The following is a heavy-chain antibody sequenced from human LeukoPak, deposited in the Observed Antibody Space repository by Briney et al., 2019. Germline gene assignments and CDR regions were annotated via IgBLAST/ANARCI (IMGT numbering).Heavy chain of an antibody. CDR3: ARVAYYYDSSASFDP. J-gene: IGHJ5*02. V-gene: IGHV3-11*01. D-gene: IGHD3-22*01. CDR2: IISSGSTT. Sequence: GGSLRLSCAASGFTFSDYYMSWIRQAPGKGLEWVSYIISSGSTTYYADSVKGRFTISRDNAKNSLYLQMNSLRAEDTAVYYCARVAYYYDSSASFDPWGQGTLVTVSS. CDR1: GFTFSDYY.